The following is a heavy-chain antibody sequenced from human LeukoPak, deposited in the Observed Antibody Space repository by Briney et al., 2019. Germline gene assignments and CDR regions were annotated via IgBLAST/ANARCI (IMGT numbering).Heavy chain of an antibody. CDR3: AGNYGPYYFDY. CDR1: GFTFSNYG. J-gene: IGHJ4*02. D-gene: IGHD3-10*01. CDR2: IWYDGSNK. V-gene: IGHV3-33*01. Sequence: PGGSLRLSCAASGFTFSNYGMHWVRQAPGKGRGWVAVIWYDGSNKYYADSVKGRFTISRDNSKNTLYLQMNSLRAEDTAVYYCAGNYGPYYFDYWGQGALVTVSS.